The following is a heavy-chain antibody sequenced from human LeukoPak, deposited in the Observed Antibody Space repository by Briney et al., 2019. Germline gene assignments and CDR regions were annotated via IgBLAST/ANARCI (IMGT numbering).Heavy chain of an antibody. V-gene: IGHV1-2*02. J-gene: IGHJ6*03. CDR3: ARAPYYYDSSGYSYYYYYMDV. Sequence: ASVKVSCKASGYTFTDYYMHWVRQAPGQGLEWMGWINPNSGGTNSAQKFQGRVTMTRDTSISAGYMELSSLRSEDTAVYYCARAPYYYDSSGYSYYYYYMDVWGKGTTVTVSS. D-gene: IGHD3-22*01. CDR2: INPNSGGT. CDR1: GYTFTDYY.